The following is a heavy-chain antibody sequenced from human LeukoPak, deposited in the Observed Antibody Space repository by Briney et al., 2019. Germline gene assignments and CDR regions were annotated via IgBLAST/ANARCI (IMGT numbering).Heavy chain of an antibody. Sequence: SETLSLTCTVSGGSISSYYWSWIRQPPGKGLEWIGYIYYSGSTNYNPSLKSRVTISVDTSKNQFSLKLSSVTAADTAVYYCARPGYCSGGSCYYPLVYWGQGTLVTVSS. V-gene: IGHV4-59*01. CDR3: ARPGYCSGGSCYYPLVY. CDR1: GGSISSYY. CDR2: IYYSGST. D-gene: IGHD2-15*01. J-gene: IGHJ4*02.